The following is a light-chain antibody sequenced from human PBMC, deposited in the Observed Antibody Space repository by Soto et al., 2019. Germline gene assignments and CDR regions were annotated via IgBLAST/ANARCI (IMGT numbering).Light chain of an antibody. Sequence: QSALTQPPSASGTPAQRVTISCSGSSSNIGHNNVNWYQQVPGTAPKLLVYFNSQRPSGVPARFSAAKSGTSAALVISGLQSEDEASYYCATWDDSLSGWVFGGGTKLTVL. CDR3: ATWDDSLSGWV. CDR1: SSNIGHNN. J-gene: IGLJ3*02. V-gene: IGLV1-44*01. CDR2: FNS.